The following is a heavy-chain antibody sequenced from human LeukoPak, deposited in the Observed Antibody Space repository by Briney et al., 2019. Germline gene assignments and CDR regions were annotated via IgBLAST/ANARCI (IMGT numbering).Heavy chain of an antibody. D-gene: IGHD3-22*01. Sequence: GRSLRLSCVASGFTFSNYAMHWVRQAPGKGLEWVAVIWYDGSKEYYADSVKGRFTISRDNSKNTLYLQMNSLRAEDTAVYYCARAPSGYYGPFDYWGQGTLVTVSS. CDR2: IWYDGSKE. J-gene: IGHJ4*02. V-gene: IGHV3-33*01. CDR1: GFTFSNYA. CDR3: ARAPSGYYGPFDY.